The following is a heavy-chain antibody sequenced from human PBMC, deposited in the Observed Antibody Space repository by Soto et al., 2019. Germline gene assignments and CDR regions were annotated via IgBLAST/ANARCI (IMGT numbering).Heavy chain of an antibody. Sequence: SETLSLTCAVYGGSFSGYYWSWIRQPPGKGLEWIGEINHSGSTNYNPSLKLRVTISVDTSKNQFSLKLSSVTAADTAVYYCARVAGESIAAAGRCDYWGQGTLVTVSS. CDR2: INHSGST. CDR3: ARVAGESIAAAGRCDY. J-gene: IGHJ4*02. D-gene: IGHD6-13*01. V-gene: IGHV4-34*01. CDR1: GGSFSGYY.